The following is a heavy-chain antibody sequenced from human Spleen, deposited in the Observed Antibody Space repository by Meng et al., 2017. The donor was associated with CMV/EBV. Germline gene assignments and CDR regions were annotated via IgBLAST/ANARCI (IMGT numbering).Heavy chain of an antibody. D-gene: IGHD2-21*01. CDR1: EFTFSSYA. CDR2: ISGSGGST. Sequence: GESLKISCVASEFTFSSYAMSWVRQAPGKGLEWVSTISGSGGSTKYADSVKGRFTISRDNSKNTLYLQMNSLRAEDTAVYYCAKGDSPRDYGMDVWGQGTTVTVSS. CDR3: AKGDSPRDYGMDV. V-gene: IGHV3-23*01. J-gene: IGHJ6*02.